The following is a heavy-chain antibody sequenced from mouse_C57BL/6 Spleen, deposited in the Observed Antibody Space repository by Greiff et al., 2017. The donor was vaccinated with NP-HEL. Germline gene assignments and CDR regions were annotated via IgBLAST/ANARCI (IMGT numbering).Heavy chain of an antibody. CDR2: IDPEDGET. Sequence: DVKLQESGAELVKPGASVKLSCTASGFNIKDYYMHWVKQRTEQGLEWIGRIDPEDGETKYAPKFQGKATITADTSSNTAYLQLSSLTSEDTAVYYCARHDGYRYAMDYGGQGTSVTVSS. D-gene: IGHD2-3*01. J-gene: IGHJ4*01. CDR1: GFNIKDYY. CDR3: ARHDGYRYAMDY. V-gene: IGHV14-2*01.